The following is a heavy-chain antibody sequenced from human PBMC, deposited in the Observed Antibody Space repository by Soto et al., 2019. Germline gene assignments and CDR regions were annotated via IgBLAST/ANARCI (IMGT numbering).Heavy chain of an antibody. Sequence: QVQLVQSGAEVKKPGSSVKVSCKASGGTFSSYAISWVRQAPGQGLEWMGGIIPIFGTANYAQKFQGRVTITADESTRTAYMELSSLRSKDTAVYYCAEAALRDGYNHNWFDPWGQGTLVTVSS. CDR2: IIPIFGTA. J-gene: IGHJ5*02. CDR3: AEAALRDGYNHNWFDP. D-gene: IGHD5-12*01. CDR1: GGTFSSYA. V-gene: IGHV1-69*12.